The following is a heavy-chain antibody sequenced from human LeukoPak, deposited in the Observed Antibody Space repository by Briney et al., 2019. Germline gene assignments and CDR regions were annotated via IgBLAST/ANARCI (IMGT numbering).Heavy chain of an antibody. V-gene: IGHV3-23*01. CDR3: AKLTRGYCSSTACPNWLDP. Sequence: PGGSLRHSCAASGFTFSNYPMNWVRHAPGEGLEWVSAISYSGGNTYYADSVKGRFTKSRDNSKNTLYLQMNSLRAGDTAIYYCAKLTRGYCSSTACPNWLDPWGQGTLVTVSS. D-gene: IGHD2-2*01. CDR1: GFTFSNYP. J-gene: IGHJ5*02. CDR2: ISYSGGNT.